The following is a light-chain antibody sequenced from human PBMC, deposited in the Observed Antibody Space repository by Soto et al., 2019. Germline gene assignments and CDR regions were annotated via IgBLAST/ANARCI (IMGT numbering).Light chain of an antibody. CDR1: QSVTNS. Sequence: EIVLTQSPATLSLSPGERATLSCRASQSVTNSLAWYQQKPGQAPRLLIYDASNRATGIPARFSGSGSGTDFTLTISSLQTDDFATYYCQQYKSYSWTFGQGTKVDIK. CDR3: QQYKSYSWT. V-gene: IGKV3-11*01. CDR2: DAS. J-gene: IGKJ1*01.